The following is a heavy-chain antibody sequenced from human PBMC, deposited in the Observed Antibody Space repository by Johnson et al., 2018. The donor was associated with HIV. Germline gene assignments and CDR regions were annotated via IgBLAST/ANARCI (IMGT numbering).Heavy chain of an antibody. Sequence: QVQLVESGGGVVQPGRSLRLSCAASGFTFSSYAMHWVRQAPGKGLEWVAVISYDGRNKYYADSVKGRFTSSRDNAKNSLYLQMNSLRAEDTAVYYCARDGLAANAFDTWGQGTMVTVSS. V-gene: IGHV3-30*04. CDR3: ARDGLAANAFDT. CDR2: ISYDGRNK. J-gene: IGHJ3*02. CDR1: GFTFSSYA. D-gene: IGHD3/OR15-3a*01.